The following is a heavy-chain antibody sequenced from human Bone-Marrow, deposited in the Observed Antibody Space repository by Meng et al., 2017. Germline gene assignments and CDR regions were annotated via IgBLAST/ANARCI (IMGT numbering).Heavy chain of an antibody. CDR2: IYSSGST. CDR1: GGSISSYY. D-gene: IGHD1-1*01. J-gene: IGHJ4*02. CDR3: ARLGNWNQGDF. V-gene: IGHV4-4*07. Sequence: SETLSLTCTVSGGSISSYYWSWIRQAAGKGLEWIGRIYSSGSTNYNPSIKSRVAISVGVSKKQFSLKLNAVTDADTVVYYCARLGNWNQGDFWGQGTLVTVSS.